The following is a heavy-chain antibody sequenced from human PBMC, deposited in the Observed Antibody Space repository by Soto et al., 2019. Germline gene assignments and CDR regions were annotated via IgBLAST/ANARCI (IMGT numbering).Heavy chain of an antibody. CDR2: INHSGST. Sequence: PSETLSLTCAVSGGSISSGGYYWTWIRQPPGTGLEWIGEINHSGSTNYNPSLKSRVTISVDTSKNQFSLKLTPVTAADTAVYYCARDKITGLFDYWGQGTLVTVSS. J-gene: IGHJ4*02. D-gene: IGHD2-8*02. V-gene: IGHV4-34*01. CDR3: ARDKITGLFDY. CDR1: GGSISSGGYY.